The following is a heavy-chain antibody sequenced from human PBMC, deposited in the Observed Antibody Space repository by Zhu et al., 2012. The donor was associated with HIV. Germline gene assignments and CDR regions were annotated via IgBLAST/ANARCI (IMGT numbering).Heavy chain of an antibody. CDR1: DESFNGHY. CDR2: INHRGTT. D-gene: IGHD3-9*01. CDR3: ARGRSPDFSRPSRYFDRVMSQSPPTSRRYGLDV. Sequence: QVQLQQWGASLLKPSETLSLTCAVYDESFNGHYWTWIRQPPGKGLEWIGEINHRGTTNYSPSLKSRVTISVDTSKKQFSLKLNSVTAADTAVYYCARGRSPDFSRPSRYFDRVMSQSPPTSRRYGLDVWGQGTTVTVSS. J-gene: IGHJ6*02. V-gene: IGHV4-34*01.